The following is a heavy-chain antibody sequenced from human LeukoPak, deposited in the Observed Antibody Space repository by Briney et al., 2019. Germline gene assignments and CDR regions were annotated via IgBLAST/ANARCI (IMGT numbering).Heavy chain of an antibody. V-gene: IGHV4-34*01. CDR3: ARGFIADYFWSGYYRNDYYYGMDV. Sequence: SETLSLTCAVYGGSFSGYYWSWIRQPPGKGLEWIGEINHSGSTNYNPSLKSRVTISVDTSKNRFSLKLSSVTAADTAVYYCARGFIADYFWSGYYRNDYYYGMDVWGQGTTVTVSS. CDR1: GGSFSGYY. D-gene: IGHD3-3*01. J-gene: IGHJ6*02. CDR2: INHSGST.